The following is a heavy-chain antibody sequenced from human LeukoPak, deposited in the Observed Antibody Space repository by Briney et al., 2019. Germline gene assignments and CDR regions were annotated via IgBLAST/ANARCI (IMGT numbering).Heavy chain of an antibody. V-gene: IGHV3-7*03. CDR3: ARGGGLDV. D-gene: IGHD3-16*01. CDR2: INHNGNVN. J-gene: IGHJ6*02. Sequence: GGSLRLSCTASGFTFSSYWMNWARQAPGKGLEWVASINHNGNVNYYVDSVKGRFTISRDNAKNSLYLQMSNLRAEDMAVYFCARGGGLDVWGQGATVTVSS. CDR1: GFTFSSYW.